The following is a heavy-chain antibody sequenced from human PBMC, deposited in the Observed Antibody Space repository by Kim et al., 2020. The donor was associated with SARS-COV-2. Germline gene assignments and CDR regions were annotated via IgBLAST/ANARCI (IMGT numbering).Heavy chain of an antibody. CDR2: ISAYNGNT. Sequence: ASVKVSCKASGYTFISYGMNWVRQAPGQGLEWMGWISAYNGNTNYTQKLQGRVTMTTDTSTSTAYMELRSLRSDDTAVYYCARDLYYYDTSGSIRDWGQGTLVTVSS. CDR1: GYTFISYG. D-gene: IGHD3-22*01. CDR3: ARDLYYYDTSGSIRD. V-gene: IGHV1-18*01. J-gene: IGHJ4*02.